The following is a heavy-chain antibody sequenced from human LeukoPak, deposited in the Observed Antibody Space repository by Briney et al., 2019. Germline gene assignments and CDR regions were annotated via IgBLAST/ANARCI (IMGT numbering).Heavy chain of an antibody. J-gene: IGHJ4*02. CDR1: GVTFSSFG. CDR2: ISGSGGST. D-gene: IGHD2-2*01. V-gene: IGHV3-23*01. CDR3: AKGDIVVVPAAPDY. Sequence: GGSLRLSSAASGVTFSSFGMSWVRQAPGRGLEWVSAISGSGGSTYYSDSVRGRFTISRDNSKNTLYLQMNSLRAEDTAVYYCAKGDIVVVPAAPDYWGQGTLVTVSS.